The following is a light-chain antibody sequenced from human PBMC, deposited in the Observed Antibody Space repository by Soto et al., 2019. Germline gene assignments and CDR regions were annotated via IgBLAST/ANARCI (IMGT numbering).Light chain of an antibody. J-gene: IGKJ4*01. V-gene: IGKV1-5*03. CDR3: QQYNSYPLT. CDR1: QSIDSW. Sequence: DIQMTQSPSTLSASVGDRVTITCRASQSIDSWLAWYQQTPGKAPKLLIYKASSLKGGVPSRFSGSGSGTEFTLTISSLQPDDFATYYCQQYNSYPLTFGGGTKVEIK. CDR2: KAS.